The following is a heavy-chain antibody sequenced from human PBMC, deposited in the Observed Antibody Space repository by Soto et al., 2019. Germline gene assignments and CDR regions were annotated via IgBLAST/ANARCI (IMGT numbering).Heavy chain of an antibody. CDR1: GGTFSSYA. Sequence: QVQLVQSGAEVKKPGSSVKVSCKASGGTFSSYAISWVRQAPGQGLEWMGGIIPIFCTANYAQKFQGRVTFTADESKSTAYMELSRVGSDAAAVYYCARVGEEAAAGSYYYYGMDVWGQGTTVTVSS. V-gene: IGHV1-69*01. CDR2: IIPIFCTA. CDR3: ARVGEEAAAGSYYYYGMDV. J-gene: IGHJ6*02. D-gene: IGHD6-13*01.